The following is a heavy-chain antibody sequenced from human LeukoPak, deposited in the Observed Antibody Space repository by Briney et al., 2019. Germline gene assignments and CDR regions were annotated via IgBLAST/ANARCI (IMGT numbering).Heavy chain of an antibody. CDR3: ARSIVVVVAATEFWFDP. V-gene: IGHV4-34*01. J-gene: IGHJ5*02. Sequence: PSETLSLTCAVYGGSFSGYYWSWIRQPPGKGLEWIGEINHSGSTNYNPSLKSRVTISVDTSKNQFSLKLSSVTAADTAVYYCARSIVVVVAATEFWFDPWGQGTLVTVSS. CDR1: GGSFSGYY. D-gene: IGHD2-15*01. CDR2: INHSGST.